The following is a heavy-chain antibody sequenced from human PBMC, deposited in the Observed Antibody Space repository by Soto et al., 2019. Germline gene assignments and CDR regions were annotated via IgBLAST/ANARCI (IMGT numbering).Heavy chain of an antibody. J-gene: IGHJ5*02. CDR3: ARAPTDWSASQGHWFDP. CDR2: IIPIFGTA. D-gene: IGHD3-3*01. CDR1: GGTFSSYA. V-gene: IGHV1-69*13. Sequence: SVKVSCKASGGTFSSYAISWVRQAPGQGLEWMGGIIPIFGTANYAQKFQGRVTITADESTSTAYMELSSLRSEDTAVYYCARAPTDWSASQGHWFDPWGQGTLVTVTS.